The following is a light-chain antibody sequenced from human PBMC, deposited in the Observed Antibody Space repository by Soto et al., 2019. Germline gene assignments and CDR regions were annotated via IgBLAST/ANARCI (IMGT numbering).Light chain of an antibody. J-gene: IGKJ5*01. Sequence: DIVMTQSPDSLAVSLGERATINCKSSQSVLYSSNNKNYLAWYQQKPGQPPKLLIYWASTRESGVPDRFSGSGSGTDFTLTISSLQAEDVAVYYCQQYYSTPITFGQGTRLES. V-gene: IGKV4-1*01. CDR3: QQYYSTPIT. CDR2: WAS. CDR1: QSVLYSSNNKNY.